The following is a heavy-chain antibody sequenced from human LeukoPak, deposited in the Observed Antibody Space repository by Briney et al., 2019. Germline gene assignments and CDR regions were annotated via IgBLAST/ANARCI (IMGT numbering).Heavy chain of an antibody. Sequence: PGGSLRLSCAASGFTFSDSAMHWVRQASGKGLEWVGRFRSKVYSYATAYAASVKGRFTISRDDSKNTAYLQMNSLKTEDTAVYYCTRHYGETPFDYWGQGTLVTVSS. J-gene: IGHJ4*02. CDR3: TRHYGETPFDY. CDR2: FRSKVYSYAT. D-gene: IGHD3-10*01. CDR1: GFTFSDSA. V-gene: IGHV3-73*01.